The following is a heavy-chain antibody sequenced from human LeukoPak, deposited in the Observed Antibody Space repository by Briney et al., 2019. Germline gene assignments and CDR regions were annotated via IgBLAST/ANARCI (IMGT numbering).Heavy chain of an antibody. J-gene: IGHJ2*01. V-gene: IGHV4-30-2*01. CDR2: IYHSGST. D-gene: IGHD4-17*01. Sequence: PSETLSLTCAVSGGSISSGCYSWSWIRQPPGKGLEWIGYIYHSGSTYYNPSLKSRVTISVDRSKNQFSLKLSSVTAADTAVYYCARGEDYGGNSGDWYFDLWGRGTLVTVSS. CDR1: GGSISSGCYS. CDR3: ARGEDYGGNSGDWYFDL.